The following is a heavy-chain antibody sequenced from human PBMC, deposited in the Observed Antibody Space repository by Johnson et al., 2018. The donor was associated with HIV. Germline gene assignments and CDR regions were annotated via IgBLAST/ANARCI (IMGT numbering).Heavy chain of an antibody. V-gene: IGHV3-30*03. Sequence: QVQLVESGGGVVQPGTSLRLSCAASGFTFGIYGMHWVRQAPGKGLEWVALISYDGSNEYYGDSVKGRFTISRDNSKNTLYLQMNSLRAEDTAVYYCARGRAVAGTRAFDIWGQGTMVTVSS. CDR2: ISYDGSNE. D-gene: IGHD6-19*01. CDR1: GFTFGIYG. CDR3: ARGRAVAGTRAFDI. J-gene: IGHJ3*02.